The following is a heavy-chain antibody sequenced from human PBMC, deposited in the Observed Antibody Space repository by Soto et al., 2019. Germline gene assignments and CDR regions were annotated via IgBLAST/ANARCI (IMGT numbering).Heavy chain of an antibody. Sequence: QVQLQESGPGLVKPSQTLSLTCTVSGGAISSGDYYWSWIRQPPGKGLEWIGYIYYSGSTYYNPSLKRRVIKSKDTSKNQFSLNLGSVTAADTAVYYCARDRTPPSWFDPWGQGTLVTVSS. CDR1: GGAISSGDYY. CDR3: ARDRTPPSWFDP. CDR2: IYYSGST. J-gene: IGHJ5*02. V-gene: IGHV4-30-4*01.